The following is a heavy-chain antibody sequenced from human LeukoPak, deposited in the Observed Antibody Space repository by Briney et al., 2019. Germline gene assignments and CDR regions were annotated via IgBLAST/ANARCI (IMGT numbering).Heavy chain of an antibody. CDR1: GGSVSSRGYY. CDR3: ARHDYDYTNYNWFDP. J-gene: IGHJ5*02. Sequence: KASETLSLTCTVSGGSVSSRGYYWGWIRQPPGKGLEWIGSIYYSGTTYFNPSLKSRVTISITTSTNHFSLRLSSVTAADTAAYYCARHDYDYTNYNWFDPWGQGTLVTVSS. V-gene: IGHV4-39*01. CDR2: IYYSGTT. D-gene: IGHD4-11*01.